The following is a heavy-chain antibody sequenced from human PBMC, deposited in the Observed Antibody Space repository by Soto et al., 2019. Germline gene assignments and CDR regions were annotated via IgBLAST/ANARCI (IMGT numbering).Heavy chain of an antibody. CDR3: ATQARDYYGSGTFYY. J-gene: IGHJ4*02. D-gene: IGHD3-10*01. V-gene: IGHV1-24*01. Sequence: ASVKVSCKASGYLFTDYYMHWVRQAPGKALEWMGGFNPEDGETNYAQKFQGRVTMTEDTSTDTAYMELSSLRSEDTAVYYCATQARDYYGSGTFYYWGQGTLVTVSS. CDR2: FNPEDGET. CDR1: GYLFTDYY.